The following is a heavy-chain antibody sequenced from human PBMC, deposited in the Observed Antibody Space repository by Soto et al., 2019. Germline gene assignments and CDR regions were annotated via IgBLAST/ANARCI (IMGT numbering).Heavy chain of an antibody. J-gene: IGHJ6*02. D-gene: IGHD5-18*01. V-gene: IGHV3-30*18. CDR1: GFTFSGYG. CDR3: AKDKGPYSYGPYGMDV. CDR2: ISYDGSNK. Sequence: QVQLVESGGGVVQPGRSLRLSCAASGFTFSGYGMHWVRQAPGKVLEWVALISYDGSNKYYADSVKGRFTISRDNSKNTLYLQMNSLRAEDAGVYYCAKDKGPYSYGPYGMDVWGQGTTVTVSS.